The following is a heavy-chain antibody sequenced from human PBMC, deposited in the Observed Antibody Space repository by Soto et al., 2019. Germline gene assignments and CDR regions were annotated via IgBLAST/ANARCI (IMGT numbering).Heavy chain of an antibody. J-gene: IGHJ6*02. Sequence: GGAVRLSCAGSGFTFPRYGMHGVRPAPGKGLEWLAGIWPDGSNKYYADSVQGRFTISRDNSKNTLYMQMNSLRAEDTAVYYCARDKRAARPGGGMDVWGQGTTVTVSS. CDR1: GFTFPRYG. CDR2: IWPDGSNK. CDR3: ARDKRAARPGGGMDV. V-gene: IGHV3-33*01. D-gene: IGHD6-6*01.